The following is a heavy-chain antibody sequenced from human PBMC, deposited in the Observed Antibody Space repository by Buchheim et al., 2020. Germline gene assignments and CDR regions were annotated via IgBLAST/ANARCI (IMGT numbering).Heavy chain of an antibody. CDR1: GGSISSYY. D-gene: IGHD3-10*01. J-gene: IGHJ4*02. CDR2: IYYSGST. CDR3: ARKMVMGISGFDY. V-gene: IGHV4-59*01. Sequence: QVQLQESGPGLVKPSETLSLTCTVSGGSISSYYWSWIRQPPGKGLEWIGYIYYSGSTNYNPSLKSRVTISVDTSKNQFSLKLSSVTAADTAVYYCARKMVMGISGFDYWGQGTL.